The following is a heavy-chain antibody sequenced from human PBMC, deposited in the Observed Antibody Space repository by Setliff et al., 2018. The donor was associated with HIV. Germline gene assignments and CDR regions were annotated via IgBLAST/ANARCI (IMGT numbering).Heavy chain of an antibody. CDR2: INHSGRT. J-gene: IGHJ6*02. Sequence: SETLSLSCAVWGGSFTDYSLSWIRQAPGKGLEWIGDINHSGRTNYNPSLKSRVTISGDRSESQFSLELSSVTAADTAMYYCGAFYYNYGMDVWGQGTTVTVSS. CDR1: GGSFTDYS. V-gene: IGHV4-34*01. CDR3: GAFYYNYGMDV.